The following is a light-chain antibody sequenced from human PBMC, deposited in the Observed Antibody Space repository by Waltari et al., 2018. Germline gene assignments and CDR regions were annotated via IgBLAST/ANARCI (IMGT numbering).Light chain of an antibody. CDR3: SSSTSSGYV. CDR1: SSDVGGYNY. Sequence: QSALTQPASVSGSPGPSITISCTGTSSDVGGYNYVSWYQQHPGKAPTLMIYDVSKRPSGVSNRFSGSKSGNTASLTISGLQAEDEADYYCSSSTSSGYVFGTGTKVTVL. J-gene: IGLJ1*01. CDR2: DVS. V-gene: IGLV2-14*01.